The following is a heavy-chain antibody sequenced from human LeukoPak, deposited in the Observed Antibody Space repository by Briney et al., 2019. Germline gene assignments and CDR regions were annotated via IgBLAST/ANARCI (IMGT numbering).Heavy chain of an antibody. J-gene: IGHJ6*03. Sequence: SETLSLTCTVSGGSISSYYWSWIRQPAGKGLEWIGRIYTSGSTNYNPSLKSRVTMSVDTSENQFSLKLSSVTAADTAVYYCARDRFLSSDYYDSSGYSEPMPSDYYYMDVWGKGTTVTVSS. CDR2: IYTSGST. CDR1: GGSISSYY. D-gene: IGHD3-22*01. CDR3: ARDRFLSSDYYDSSGYSEPMPSDYYYMDV. V-gene: IGHV4-4*07.